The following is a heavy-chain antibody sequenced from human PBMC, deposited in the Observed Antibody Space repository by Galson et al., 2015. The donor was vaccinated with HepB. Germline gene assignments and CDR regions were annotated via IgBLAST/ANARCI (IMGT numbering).Heavy chain of an antibody. CDR3: GRLAHGRFDN. J-gene: IGHJ4*02. V-gene: IGHV4-59*08. Sequence: LSLTCNVSGGVINFYYWSWLRQPPGKGLEWIGYISHSGTINYNPSLRGRVTFSADSSKNLFSLKLRSMTAADAAVYYCGRLAHGRFDNWGQGIQITVSS. CDR1: GGVINFYY. CDR2: ISHSGTI.